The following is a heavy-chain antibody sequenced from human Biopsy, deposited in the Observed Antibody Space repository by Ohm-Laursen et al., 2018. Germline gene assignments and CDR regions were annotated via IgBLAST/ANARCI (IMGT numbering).Heavy chain of an antibody. V-gene: IGHV1-18*01. Sequence: ATVKISCKASGYTFSNYGISWVRQAPGQGLEWMGWISGYNGNTNYAQKFQGRVTMTTDTSTSTAYMDLRSLRSEDTAVYYCAADINVWNVNYWGQGTQVTVSS. J-gene: IGHJ4*02. CDR1: GYTFSNYG. D-gene: IGHD1-1*01. CDR3: AADINVWNVNY. CDR2: ISGYNGNT.